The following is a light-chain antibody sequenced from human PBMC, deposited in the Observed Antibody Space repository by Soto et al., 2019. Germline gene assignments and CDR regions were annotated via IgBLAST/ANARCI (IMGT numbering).Light chain of an antibody. CDR1: QSVSSSY. V-gene: IGKV3-20*01. CDR3: QQYGTSPLT. J-gene: IGKJ2*01. CDR2: GAS. Sequence: EIVLTQSPGTLSLSPGERATLSCRASQSVSSSYLGWYQQKRGQAPRLLISGASSRATGIPDRFSGSGSGTDFTLTISRLEPEDFAVYYCQQYGTSPLTFGQGTKLEIK.